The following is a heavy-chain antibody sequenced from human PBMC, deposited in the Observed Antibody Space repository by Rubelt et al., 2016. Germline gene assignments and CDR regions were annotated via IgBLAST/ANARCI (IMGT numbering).Heavy chain of an antibody. CDR2: ISYDGNNK. Sequence: QVQLVESGGGVVQPGRSLRLSCAASGFTFNSFAMHWVRQAPGKGLEWVTVISYDGNNKYYADSVKGRFTISRDNSKNTLYLQMGSLRAEDTAVYYCAKDGGGFGSSSGLYHWGQGTLVTVSS. J-gene: IGHJ5*02. V-gene: IGHV3-30*04. CDR3: AKDGGGFGSSSGLYH. CDR1: GFTFNSFA. D-gene: IGHD6-6*01.